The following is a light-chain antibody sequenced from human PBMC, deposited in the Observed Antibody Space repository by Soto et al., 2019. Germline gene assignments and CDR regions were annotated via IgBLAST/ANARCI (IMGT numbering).Light chain of an antibody. V-gene: IGKV3-20*01. CDR3: QQLNSYPRT. Sequence: EIVLTQSPGTLSLSPGERATLSCRASQSVSSYYLAWYQQKPGQAPRLLIYGTSSRATGIPDRFSGGGSGTDFTLTISRLEPEDFAVYYCQQLNSYPRTFGQGTKVEIK. CDR1: QSVSSYY. CDR2: GTS. J-gene: IGKJ1*01.